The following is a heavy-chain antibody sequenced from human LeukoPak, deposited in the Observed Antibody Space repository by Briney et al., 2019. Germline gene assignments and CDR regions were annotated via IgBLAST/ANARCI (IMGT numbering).Heavy chain of an antibody. V-gene: IGHV4-38-2*02. D-gene: IGHD3-22*01. CDR1: GYSMSSGYY. CDR2: MYHTGST. Sequence: SETLSLTCTVSGYSMSSGYYWGWIRQPPERGLEWIGSMYHTGSTYYNPSLKSRVTISVDTSKNQFYLKLSSVTAADTAVYYCASLYYYDSSGYYYGAFDIWGQGTMVTVSS. J-gene: IGHJ3*02. CDR3: ASLYYYDSSGYYYGAFDI.